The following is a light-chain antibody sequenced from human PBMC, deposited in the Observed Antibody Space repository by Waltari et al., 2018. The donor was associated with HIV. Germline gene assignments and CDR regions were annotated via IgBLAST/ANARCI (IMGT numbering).Light chain of an antibody. V-gene: IGKV3-20*01. Sequence: EIVLMQSPATLALSPGERGTLSCRASQTLTSLSMAWYQQKRGLAPRLLLYAASSNATGIPHRCSGSWSGTDFSLSSTRLQPEDFALYFCQQYGRSPTAFGGGTKVEIK. CDR3: QQYGRSPTA. CDR1: QTLTSLS. J-gene: IGKJ4*01. CDR2: AAS.